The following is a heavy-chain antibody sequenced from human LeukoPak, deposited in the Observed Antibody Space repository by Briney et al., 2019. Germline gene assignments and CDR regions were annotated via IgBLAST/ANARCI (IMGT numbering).Heavy chain of an antibody. J-gene: IGHJ5*02. CDR2: IYYSGST. CDR3: ARGGQRYNWFDP. CDR1: GGPISSSSYY. Sequence: SSETLSLTCTVSGGPISSSSYYWGCIRQPPGKGLEWIGSIYYSGSTYYNPSLKSRVTISVDTSKNQFSLKLSSVTAADTAVYYCARGGQRYNWFDPWGQGTLVTVSS. V-gene: IGHV4-39*07. D-gene: IGHD3-16*01.